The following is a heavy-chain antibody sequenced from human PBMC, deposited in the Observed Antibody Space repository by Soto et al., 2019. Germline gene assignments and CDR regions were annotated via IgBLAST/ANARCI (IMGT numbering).Heavy chain of an antibody. CDR2: ISAYNGNT. D-gene: IGHD6-13*01. V-gene: IGHV1-18*01. CDR1: GYTFTSYG. CDR3: ARDLYRRAAAGTPFDY. Sequence: QVPLVQSGAEVKKPGASVKVSCKASGYTFTSYGITWVRQAPGQGLEWMGWISAYNGNTNYAQKLQGRVTMTTDTSASTAYMELRSLRSDDTAVYYCARDLYRRAAAGTPFDYWGQGTLVTVSS. J-gene: IGHJ4*02.